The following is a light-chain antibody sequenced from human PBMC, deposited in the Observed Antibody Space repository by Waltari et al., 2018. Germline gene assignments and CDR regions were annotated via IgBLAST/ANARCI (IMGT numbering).Light chain of an antibody. V-gene: IGLV8-61*01. J-gene: IGLJ3*02. Sequence: QTVVTQEPSVSVSPGGTVTLPCSLSSGSVSTTSSATWYQQTPGPPPRTLVYKANARSAGVPDRFSGSILGNKAALTITGAQADDESDYYCALYMGSGIWVFGGGTKLTVL. CDR2: KAN. CDR3: ALYMGSGIWV. CDR1: SGSVSTTSS.